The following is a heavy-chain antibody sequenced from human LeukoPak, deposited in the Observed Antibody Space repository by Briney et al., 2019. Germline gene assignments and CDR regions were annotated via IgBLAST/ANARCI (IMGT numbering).Heavy chain of an antibody. CDR2: INHIGST. D-gene: IGHD3-9*01. V-gene: IGHV4-34*01. J-gene: IGHJ4*02. CDR3: ARASYYVILTGYYIFNYFDY. CDR1: GGSFSGYY. Sequence: SETLSLTCAVYGGSFSGYYWSWIRQPPGKGLEWIGEINHIGSTNYNPSLKSRLTISVDTSKNQFSLKLSSVTAADTAVYYCARASYYVILTGYYIFNYFDYWGQGTLVTVSS.